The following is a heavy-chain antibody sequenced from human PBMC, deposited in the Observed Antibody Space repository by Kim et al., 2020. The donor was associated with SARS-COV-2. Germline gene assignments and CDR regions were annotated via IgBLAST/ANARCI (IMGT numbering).Heavy chain of an antibody. CDR1: GFTFGSYA. CDR2: ISGSGGST. V-gene: IGHV3-23*01. CDR3: AKDLGRFFGNYYYGMDV. Sequence: GGSLRLSCAASGFTFGSYAMSWVRQAPGKGLEWVSAISGSGGSTYYADSVKGRFTISRDNSKNTLYLQMNSLRAEDTAVYYCAKDLGRFFGNYYYGMDVWGQGTTVTVSS. D-gene: IGHD3-3*01. J-gene: IGHJ6*02.